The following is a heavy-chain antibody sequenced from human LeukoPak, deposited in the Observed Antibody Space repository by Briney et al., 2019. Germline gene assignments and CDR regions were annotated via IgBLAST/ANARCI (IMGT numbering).Heavy chain of an antibody. CDR1: GYTFTSYA. CDR3: ARGRRGMTTVARGAFDI. CDR2: INTNTGNP. V-gene: IGHV7-4-1*02. Sequence: ASVKVSCKASGYTFTSYAMNWVRQAPGQGLEWMGWINTNTGNPTYAQGFTGRFVFSLDTSVSTAYLQISSLKAEDTAVYYCARGRRGMTTVARGAFDIWGQGTMVTVSS. D-gene: IGHD4-23*01. J-gene: IGHJ3*02.